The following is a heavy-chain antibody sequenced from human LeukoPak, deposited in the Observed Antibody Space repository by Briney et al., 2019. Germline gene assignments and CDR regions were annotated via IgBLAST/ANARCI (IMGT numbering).Heavy chain of an antibody. V-gene: IGHV4-61*01. CDR1: GGSVSSGIDY. CDR3: ARGQAALWFGEL. CDR2: ISYSGST. Sequence: PSETLSLTCTVSGGSVSSGIDYWSWIRQPPGKGLEWIGHISYSGSTNYNPSLKSRVTISLDTSKNQLSLKLSSVTTADTAVYYCARGQAALWFGELWGQGTLVTVSS. J-gene: IGHJ4*02. D-gene: IGHD3-10*01.